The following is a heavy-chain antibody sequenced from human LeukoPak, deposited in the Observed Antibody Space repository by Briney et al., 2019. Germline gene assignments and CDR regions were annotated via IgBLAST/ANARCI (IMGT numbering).Heavy chain of an antibody. J-gene: IGHJ4*02. CDR3: ARGGGSSGYYYGY. CDR1: GFTVSSNY. CDR2: IYSGGST. Sequence: GGSLGLSCAASGFTVSSNYMSWVRQAPGKGLEWVSVIYSGGSTYYADSVKGRSTISRDNSKNTLYLQMNSLRAEDTAVYYCARGGGSSGYYYGYWGQGTLVTVSS. D-gene: IGHD3-22*01. V-gene: IGHV3-53*01.